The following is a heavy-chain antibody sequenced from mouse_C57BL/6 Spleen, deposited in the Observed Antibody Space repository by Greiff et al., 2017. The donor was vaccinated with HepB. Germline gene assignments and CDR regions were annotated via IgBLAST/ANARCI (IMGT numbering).Heavy chain of an antibody. D-gene: IGHD4-1*02. CDR3: ARSTGTRDFDY. CDR2: IDPSDSYT. Sequence: QVQLQQPGAELVMPGASVKLSCKASGYTFTSYWMHWVKQRPGQGLEWIGEIDPSDSYTNYNQKFKGKSTLTVDKSSSTAYMQLSSLTSEDSAVYYCARSTGTRDFDYWGQGTTLTVSS. V-gene: IGHV1-69*01. J-gene: IGHJ2*01. CDR1: GYTFTSYW.